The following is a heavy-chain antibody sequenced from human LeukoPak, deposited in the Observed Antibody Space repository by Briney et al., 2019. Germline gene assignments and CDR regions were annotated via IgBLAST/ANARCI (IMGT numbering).Heavy chain of an antibody. Sequence: SETLSLTCAVYGGSFSGYYWSWIRQPPGKGLEWIGEINHSGSTNYNPSLKSRVTISVDTSKNQFSLKLSSVTAADTAVYYCARLDDILTGYYSSFDYWGQGTLVTVSS. D-gene: IGHD3-9*01. CDR2: INHSGST. V-gene: IGHV4-34*01. CDR3: ARLDDILTGYYSSFDY. CDR1: GGSFSGYY. J-gene: IGHJ4*02.